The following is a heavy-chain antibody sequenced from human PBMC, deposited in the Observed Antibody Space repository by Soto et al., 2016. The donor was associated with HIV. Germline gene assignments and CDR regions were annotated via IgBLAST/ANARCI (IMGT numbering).Heavy chain of an antibody. CDR1: GFTFDAYA. V-gene: IGHV3-9*01. J-gene: IGHJ4*02. Sequence: EVQLVESGGGLVQPGRSLRLSCAASGFTFDAYAMHWVRQAPGKGLEWVSGISWNSGTIGYADSVKGRFTISRDNAKNSLYLQMDSLRPEDTAFYYCVKDNSGWYYFDHWGQGTLVTV. D-gene: IGHD6-19*01. CDR3: VKDNSGWYYFDH. CDR2: ISWNSGTI.